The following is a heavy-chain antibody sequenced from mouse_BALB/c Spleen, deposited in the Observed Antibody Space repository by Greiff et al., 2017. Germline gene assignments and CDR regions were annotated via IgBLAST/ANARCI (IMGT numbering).Heavy chain of an antibody. Sequence: QVQLKESGPGLVQPSQSLSITCTVSGFSLTSYGVHWVRQSPGKGLEWLGVIWSGGSTDYNAAFISRLSISKDNSKSQVFFKMNSLQANDTAIYYCARNLGGNYPLAYWGQGTLVTVSA. D-gene: IGHD2-1*01. CDR2: IWSGGST. CDR3: ARNLGGNYPLAY. V-gene: IGHV2-2*02. CDR1: GFSLTSYG. J-gene: IGHJ3*01.